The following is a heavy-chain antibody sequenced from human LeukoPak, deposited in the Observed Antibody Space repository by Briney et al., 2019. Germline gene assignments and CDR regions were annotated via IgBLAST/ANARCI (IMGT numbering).Heavy chain of an antibody. D-gene: IGHD3-9*01. CDR1: GGSFSGYY. CDR2: FYYSGDT. V-gene: IGHV4-34*11. Sequence: SETLSLTCAVYGGSFSGYYWSWIRQPPGKGLEWIGYFYYSGDTNYNPALESRVIIAVDTSKNQFSLELSAVTAADTAVYYCARWNYDILTGYRYFDYWGPGMLVTVSS. CDR3: ARWNYDILTGYRYFDY. J-gene: IGHJ4*02.